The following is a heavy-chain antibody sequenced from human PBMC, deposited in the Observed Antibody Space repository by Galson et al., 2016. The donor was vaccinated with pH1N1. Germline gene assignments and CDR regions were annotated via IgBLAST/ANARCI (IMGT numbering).Heavy chain of an antibody. D-gene: IGHD3-10*01. CDR1: GGTFSNSA. CDR3: ASPAIVRGVVYYHYGMNV. Sequence: SVKVSCKASGGTFSNSAVSWVRQAPGQGLEWMGGIIPIFGTTNYAQKIPGRVTITADQITSTTYMELSSLRSEDTAIYYCASPAIVRGVVYYHYGMNVWGQGTTVTVSS. V-gene: IGHV1-69*13. CDR2: IIPIFGTT. J-gene: IGHJ6*02.